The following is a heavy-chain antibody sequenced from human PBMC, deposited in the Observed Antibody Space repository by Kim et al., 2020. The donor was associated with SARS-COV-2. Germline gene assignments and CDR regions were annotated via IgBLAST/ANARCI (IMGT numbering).Heavy chain of an antibody. CDR1: GFTFDDYD. Sequence: GGSLRLSCAASGFTFDDYDMHWVRQAPGKGLEWVSLISGDGGSTYYADAVKGRFTISRDNSKNSLYLQMNSLGTEDTVLYYCAKDVFGSDVWGQGTMVTVSS. CDR2: ISGDGGST. J-gene: IGHJ3*01. CDR3: AKDVFGSDV. V-gene: IGHV3-43*02. D-gene: IGHD1-26*01.